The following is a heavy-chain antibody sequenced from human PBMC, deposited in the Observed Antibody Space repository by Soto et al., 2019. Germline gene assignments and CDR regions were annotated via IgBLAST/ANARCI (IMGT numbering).Heavy chain of an antibody. CDR2: INHSGST. V-gene: IGHV4-34*01. CDR3: ARGFGYSSSSGYWYFDL. Sequence: SETLSLTCAVYGGSFSGYYWSWIRQPPGKGLEWIGEINHSGSTNYNPSLKSRVTISVDTSKNQFSLKLSSVTAADTAVYYCARGFGYSSSSGYWYFDLWGRGTLVTVSS. D-gene: IGHD6-6*01. J-gene: IGHJ2*01. CDR1: GGSFSGYY.